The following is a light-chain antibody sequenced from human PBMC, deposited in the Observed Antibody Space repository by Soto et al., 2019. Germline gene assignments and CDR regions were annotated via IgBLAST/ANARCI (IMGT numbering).Light chain of an antibody. CDR3: CSYAGRSTVV. CDR2: EGS. CDR1: SSDVGSYKF. Sequence: QSALTQPASVSGSPGQSITISCTGTSSDVGSYKFVSWYQQHPGKGPKLMIYEGSKRPSGVSNRFSGSKSGNTASLTISGLQAEDEAEYYCCSYAGRSTVVFGGGTKLTVL. J-gene: IGLJ2*01. V-gene: IGLV2-23*01.